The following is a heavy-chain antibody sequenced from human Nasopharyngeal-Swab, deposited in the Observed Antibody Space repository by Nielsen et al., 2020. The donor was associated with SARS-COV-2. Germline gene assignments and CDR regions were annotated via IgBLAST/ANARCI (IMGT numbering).Heavy chain of an antibody. CDR2: IYHSGST. J-gene: IGHJ5*02. CDR3: ARGNLLVTVTYNWFDP. D-gene: IGHD4-17*01. Sequence: SETLSLTCTVSGYSISSGYYCGWIRQPPGKGLEWIGSIYHSGSTYYNPSLKSRVTISVDTSKNQFSLKLSSVTAADTAVYYCARGNLLVTVTYNWFDPWGQGTLVTVSS. V-gene: IGHV4-38-2*02. CDR1: GYSISSGYY.